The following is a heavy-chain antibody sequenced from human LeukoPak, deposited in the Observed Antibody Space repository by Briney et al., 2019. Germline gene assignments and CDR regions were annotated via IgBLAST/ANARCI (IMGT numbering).Heavy chain of an antibody. V-gene: IGHV3-48*03. CDR3: ARREVEWLDIDL. J-gene: IGHJ5*02. D-gene: IGHD6-19*01. Sequence: GGSLRHSCAATGFTYSSCEMNWVRQAPGKGLEWVSYISSSGTTIYYADSVKGRFTISRDNAKNSLYLQMNSLRAEDTAVYYCARREVEWLDIDLWAQGNLVTVSS. CDR2: ISSSGTTI. CDR1: GFTYSSCE.